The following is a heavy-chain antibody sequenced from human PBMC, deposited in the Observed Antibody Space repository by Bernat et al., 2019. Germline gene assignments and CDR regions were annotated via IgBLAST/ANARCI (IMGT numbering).Heavy chain of an antibody. CDR3: ARDRVVVAGGWFDP. V-gene: IGHV3-53*01. CDR2: IYSGGST. Sequence: EVQLVESGGGLIQPGGSLRLSCAASGFTVSSNYMSWVRQAPGKGLEWVSVIYSGGSTYYADSVKGRFTISRDNSKNTLYLQTNSLRAEDTAVYYCARDRVVVAGGWFDPWGQGTLVTVSS. J-gene: IGHJ5*02. CDR1: GFTVSSNY. D-gene: IGHD2-15*01.